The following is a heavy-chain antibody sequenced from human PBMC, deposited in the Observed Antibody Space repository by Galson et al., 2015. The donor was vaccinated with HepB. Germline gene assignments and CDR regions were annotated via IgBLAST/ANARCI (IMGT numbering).Heavy chain of an antibody. J-gene: IGHJ6*02. D-gene: IGHD6-13*01. V-gene: IGHV5-10-1*01. CDR2: IDPSDSYT. Sequence: QSGAEVKKPGESLRISCKGSGYSFTSYWISWVRQMPGKGLEWMGRIDPSDSYTNYSPSFQGHVTISADKSISTAYLQWSSLKASDTAMYYCARSYSSSRKEGSGMDVWGQGTTVTVSS. CDR1: GYSFTSYW. CDR3: ARSYSSSRKEGSGMDV.